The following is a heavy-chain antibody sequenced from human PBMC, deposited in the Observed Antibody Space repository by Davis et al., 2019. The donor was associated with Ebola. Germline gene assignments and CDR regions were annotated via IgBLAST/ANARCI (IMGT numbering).Heavy chain of an antibody. CDR2: IYYSGST. Sequence: MPSETLSLTCTVSGGSISSYYWSWIRQPPGKRLEWIGYIYYSGSTNYNPSLKSRVTISMDTSKNQVSLKLNSVTAADTAIYYCARPRGDGYNYWFDPWGRGTLVTVSS. CDR1: GGSISSYY. CDR3: ARPRGDGYNYWFDP. J-gene: IGHJ5*02. V-gene: IGHV4-59*01. D-gene: IGHD5-24*01.